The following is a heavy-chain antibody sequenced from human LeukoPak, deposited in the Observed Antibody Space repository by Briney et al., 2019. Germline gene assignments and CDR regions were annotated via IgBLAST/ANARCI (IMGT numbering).Heavy chain of an antibody. J-gene: IGHJ4*02. CDR1: GGSISSYY. CDR2: INHSGST. CDR3: ARHLPAVLRYFDWLPYFDY. V-gene: IGHV4-34*01. D-gene: IGHD3-9*01. Sequence: KPSETLSLTCTVSGGSISSYYWSWIRQPPGKGLEWIGEINHSGSTNYNPSLKSRVTISVDTSKNQFSLKLSSVTAADTAVYYCARHLPAVLRYFDWLPYFDYWGQGTLVTVSS.